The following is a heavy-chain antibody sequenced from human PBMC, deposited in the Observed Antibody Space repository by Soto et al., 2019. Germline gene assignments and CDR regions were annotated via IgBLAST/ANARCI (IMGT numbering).Heavy chain of an antibody. Sequence: GGSLRLSCAASGFTFTTYAMSWVRQAPGKGLEWVSSISGSGSGTYYADSVKGRFTISRDNSKNTLYLQMNSLRAEDTAVYYCAKNSYFDSWGQGTLVTVSS. CDR3: AKNSYFDS. J-gene: IGHJ4*02. CDR1: GFTFTTYA. V-gene: IGHV3-23*01. CDR2: ISGSGSGT.